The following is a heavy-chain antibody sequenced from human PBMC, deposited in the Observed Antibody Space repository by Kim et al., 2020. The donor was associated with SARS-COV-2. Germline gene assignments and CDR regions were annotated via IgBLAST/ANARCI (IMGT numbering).Heavy chain of an antibody. CDR3: ARVYNPAAPHPRYYGMDV. CDR1: GGTFSSYA. CDR2: IIPIFGTA. V-gene: IGHV1-69*13. J-gene: IGHJ6*02. Sequence: SVKVSCKASGGTFSSYAISWVRQAPGQGLEWMGGIIPIFGTANYAQKFQDRVTITADESTSTAYMELSSLRSEDTAVYYCARVYNPAAPHPRYYGMDVWGQGTTVTVSS. D-gene: IGHD1-20*01.